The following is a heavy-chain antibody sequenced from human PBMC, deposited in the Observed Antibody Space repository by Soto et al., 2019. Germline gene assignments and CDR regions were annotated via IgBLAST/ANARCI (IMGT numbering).Heavy chain of an antibody. Sequence: PSETLSLTCAVSGGSISSGGYSWSWIRQPPGKGLEWIGYIYHSGRTYYNPSLKSRVTISVDRSKNQFSLKLSSVTAADTAVYYCARGRPGGYCSGGSCPQGRGWFDPWGQGTLVTVSS. V-gene: IGHV4-30-2*01. CDR1: GGSISSGGYS. CDR2: IYHSGRT. J-gene: IGHJ5*02. D-gene: IGHD2-15*01. CDR3: ARGRPGGYCSGGSCPQGRGWFDP.